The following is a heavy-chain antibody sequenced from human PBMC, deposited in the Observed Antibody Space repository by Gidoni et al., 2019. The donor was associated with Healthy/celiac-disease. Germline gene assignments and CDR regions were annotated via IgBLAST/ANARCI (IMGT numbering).Heavy chain of an antibody. CDR1: GYTFTRHK. CDR2: INPSGGST. Sequence: QVQLVQSGAEVKKPGASVKVSCKAAGYTFTRHKMHWVRQAPGQGLEWMGIINPSGGSTSYAQKFQGRVTMTRDTSTSTVYMELSSLRSEDTAVYYCARDHRHHRLLQYYYYGMDVWGQGTTVTVSS. D-gene: IGHD2-21*02. CDR3: ARDHRHHRLLQYYYYGMDV. J-gene: IGHJ6*02. V-gene: IGHV1-46*01.